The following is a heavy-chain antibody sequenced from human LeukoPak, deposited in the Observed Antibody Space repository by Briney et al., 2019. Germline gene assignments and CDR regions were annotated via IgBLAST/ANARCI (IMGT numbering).Heavy chain of an antibody. Sequence: TGGSLRLSCAASGFTFDDYGMSWVRQAPGKGLEWVSGINWNGGSTGYADSVKGRFTISRDNAKNSLYLQMNSLRAEDTALYYCARGGQLVPYYYYYMDVWGKGTTVTVSS. J-gene: IGHJ6*03. D-gene: IGHD6-13*01. CDR2: INWNGGST. CDR3: ARGGQLVPYYYYYMDV. V-gene: IGHV3-20*04. CDR1: GFTFDDYG.